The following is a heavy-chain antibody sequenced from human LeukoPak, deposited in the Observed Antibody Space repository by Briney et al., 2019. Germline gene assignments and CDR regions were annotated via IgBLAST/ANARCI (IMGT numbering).Heavy chain of an antibody. V-gene: IGHV3-21*01. CDR2: IYSGGST. D-gene: IGHD6-13*01. J-gene: IGHJ3*02. Sequence: GGSLRLSCAASGFTFSSYSMNWVRQAPGKGLEWVSVIYSGGSTYYADSVKGRFTISRDNAKNSLYLQMNSLRAEDTAVYYCARGQQPGAFDIWGQGTMVTVSS. CDR1: GFTFSSYS. CDR3: ARGQQPGAFDI.